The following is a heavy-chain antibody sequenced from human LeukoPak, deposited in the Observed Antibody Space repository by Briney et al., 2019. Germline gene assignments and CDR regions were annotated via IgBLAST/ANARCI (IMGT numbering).Heavy chain of an antibody. V-gene: IGHV3-23*01. D-gene: IGHD5-18*01. CDR2: ISGSGGST. J-gene: IGHJ5*02. CDR1: GFTFSSYA. Sequence: GGSLRLSCAASGFTFSSYAMSWVRQAPGKGLEWVSAISGSGGSTYYADSVKGRFTISRDNSKNTLYLQMSSLRAEDTAVYYCAKFEEKIQPPNNWFDPWGQGTLVTVSS. CDR3: AKFEEKIQPPNNWFDP.